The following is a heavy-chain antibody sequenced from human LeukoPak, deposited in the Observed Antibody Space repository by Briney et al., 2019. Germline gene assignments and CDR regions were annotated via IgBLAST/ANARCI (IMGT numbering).Heavy chain of an antibody. D-gene: IGHD2-2*01. J-gene: IGHJ5*02. Sequence: GGSLRLSCAASGFTFSSYSMNWVRQAPGKGQEWVSGISGSGDNTYYADSVKGRFTISRDNSKNTLYLQMNSLRAEDTAVYYCVKVYQLPIRWFDPWGQGTLVTVSS. CDR2: ISGSGDNT. CDR1: GFTFSSYS. CDR3: VKVYQLPIRWFDP. V-gene: IGHV3-23*01.